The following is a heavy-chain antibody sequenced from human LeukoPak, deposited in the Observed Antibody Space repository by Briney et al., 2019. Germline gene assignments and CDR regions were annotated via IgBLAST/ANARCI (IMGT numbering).Heavy chain of an antibody. CDR3: TRQSENYSLDY. D-gene: IGHD2-21*01. J-gene: IGHJ4*02. V-gene: IGHV3-33*08. CDR2: VGGNAHTK. Sequence: GGSLRLSCAASGFTFSSHGMHWVRQAPGKGLEWVAVVGGNAHTKFYADSVKGRFTISRDNSKNTLYLQMNSLRAEDTAVYFCTRQSENYSLDYWGQGTLVTVSS. CDR1: GFTFSSHG.